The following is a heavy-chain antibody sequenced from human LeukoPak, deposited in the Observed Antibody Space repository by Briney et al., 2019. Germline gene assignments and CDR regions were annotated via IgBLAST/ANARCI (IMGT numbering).Heavy chain of an antibody. CDR1: GGSFSGYY. CDR3: ARGQRGYSYGHWAY. CDR2: INHSGST. V-gene: IGHV4-34*01. Sequence: SETLSLTCAVYGGSFSGYYWSWIRQPPGRGLAWIGEINHSGSTNYNPSLKSRVTISVDTSKNQFSLKLSSVTAADTAVYYCARGQRGYSYGHWAYWGQGTLVTVSS. D-gene: IGHD5-18*01. J-gene: IGHJ4*02.